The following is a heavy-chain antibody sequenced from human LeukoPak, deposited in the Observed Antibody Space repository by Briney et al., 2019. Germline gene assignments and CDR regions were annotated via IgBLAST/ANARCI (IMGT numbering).Heavy chain of an antibody. Sequence: GEPLRLSCVASGFTVANTRMGWVRQPPGKGLEWVSVIYRDGTTSYADSVKGRFTISKDNAKNSLYLQMNSLRAEDTAVYYCARVRGVSYFDYWGQGTLVTVSS. V-gene: IGHV3-53*03. CDR1: GFTVANTR. CDR2: IYRDGTT. J-gene: IGHJ4*02. CDR3: ARVRGVSYFDY. D-gene: IGHD3-10*01.